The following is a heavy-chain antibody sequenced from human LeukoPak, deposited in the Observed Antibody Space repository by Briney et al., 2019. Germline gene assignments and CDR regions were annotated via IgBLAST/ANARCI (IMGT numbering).Heavy chain of an antibody. Sequence: SETLSLTCTVSGGSISNSSYYWGWIRQPPGKGLEWIASIYYSGTTYYNPSLKSRVTISVDTSKNQFSLRLSSVTAADTAVYYCARHVGGRFRSGFDYWGQGTLVTVSS. D-gene: IGHD6-19*01. J-gene: IGHJ4*02. CDR3: ARHVGGRFRSGFDY. V-gene: IGHV4-39*01. CDR2: IYYSGTT. CDR1: GGSISNSSYY.